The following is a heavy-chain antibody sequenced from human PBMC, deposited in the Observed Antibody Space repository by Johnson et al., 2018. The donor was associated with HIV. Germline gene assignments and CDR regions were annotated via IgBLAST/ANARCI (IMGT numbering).Heavy chain of an antibody. J-gene: IGHJ3*02. CDR1: GHTFSSYG. D-gene: IGHD1-1*01. CDR2: ISYDGSNK. CDR3: AKTNVVKLDDAFDI. V-gene: IGHV3-30*18. Sequence: QVQLVESGGGVVQPGRSLRLSCAASGHTFSSYGMHWVRQAPGKGLEWVAVISYDGSNKYYADSVKGRFTISRDNSKNTLFLQMNSLRAEDTAVYYCAKTNVVKLDDAFDIWGQGTMVTVSS.